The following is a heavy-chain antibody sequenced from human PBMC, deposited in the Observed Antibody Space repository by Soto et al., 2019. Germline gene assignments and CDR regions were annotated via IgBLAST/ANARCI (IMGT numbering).Heavy chain of an antibody. J-gene: IGHJ6*02. Sequence: PSETLSLTCTVSGGSISSGDYYWSWIRQPPGKGLEWIGYIYYSGSTYYNPSLKSRVTISVDTSKNQFSLKLSSVTAADTAVYYCARDTSSPHYYGMDVWGQGTTVTSP. CDR2: IYYSGST. V-gene: IGHV4-30-4*01. CDR1: GGSISSGDYY. CDR3: ARDTSSPHYYGMDV. D-gene: IGHD6-13*01.